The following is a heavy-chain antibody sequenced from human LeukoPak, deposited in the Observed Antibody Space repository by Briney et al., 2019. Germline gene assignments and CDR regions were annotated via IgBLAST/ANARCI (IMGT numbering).Heavy chain of an antibody. CDR2: INPNSGGT. D-gene: IGHD3-10*01. Sequence: GASVKVSCKASGYTFTSYGISWVRQAPGQGLEWMGWINPNSGGTNYAQKFQGRVTMTRDTSISTAYMELSRLRSDDTAVYYCARDEWFGELLYYFDYWGQGTLVTVSS. CDR3: ARDEWFGELLYYFDY. J-gene: IGHJ4*02. V-gene: IGHV1-2*02. CDR1: GYTFTSYG.